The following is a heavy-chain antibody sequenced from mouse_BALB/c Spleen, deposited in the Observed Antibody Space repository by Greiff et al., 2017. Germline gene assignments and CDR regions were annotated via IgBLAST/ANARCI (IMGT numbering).Heavy chain of an antibody. Sequence: DVKLVESGGGLVKPGGSLKLSCAASGFTFSDYYMYWVRQTPEKRLEWVATISDGGSYTYYPDSVKGRFTISRDNAKNNLYLQMSSLKSEDTAMYYCARDRYGYYAMDYWGQGTSVTVSS. CDR3: ARDRYGYYAMDY. CDR2: ISDGGSYT. V-gene: IGHV5-4*02. CDR1: GFTFSDYY. D-gene: IGHD2-14*01. J-gene: IGHJ4*01.